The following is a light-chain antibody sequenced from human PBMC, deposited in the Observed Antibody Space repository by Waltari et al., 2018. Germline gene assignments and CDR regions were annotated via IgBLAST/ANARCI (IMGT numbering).Light chain of an antibody. CDR2: DVL. CDR3: NSYTGYYTWV. V-gene: IGLV2-14*01. J-gene: IGLJ3*02. Sequence: QSALTQPASVSGSLGQSITISCTGHSSDIGFYHYFSWYQQHPGKAPKLIIYDVLKWPSGVSSRFSGSKSGNTASLTISGLQAEDEADYYCNSYTGYYTWVFGGGTKLTVL. CDR1: SSDIGFYHY.